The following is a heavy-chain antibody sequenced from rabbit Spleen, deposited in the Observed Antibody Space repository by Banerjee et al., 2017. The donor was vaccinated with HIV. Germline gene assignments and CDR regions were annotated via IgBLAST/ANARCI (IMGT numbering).Heavy chain of an antibody. CDR3: ARYCAGGSYFAL. J-gene: IGHJ4*01. CDR2: IAGSSSGFT. V-gene: IGHV1S45*01. CDR1: GSSFRSRDY. D-gene: IGHD8-1*01. Sequence: QEQQEASGGGMVPHEGSLALTCKASGSSFRSRDYICWVSLAPGKRLEWISCIAGSSSGFTYSASWAKGLFIMSSASATTLTLQMSSLTSADTATYCCARYCAGGSYFALWGPGTLVTVS.